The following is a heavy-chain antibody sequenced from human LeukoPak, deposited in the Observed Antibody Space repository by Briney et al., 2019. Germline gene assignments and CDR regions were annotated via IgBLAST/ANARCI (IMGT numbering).Heavy chain of an antibody. CDR3: ATWRTAKTGFDY. Sequence: SETLSLTCTVSGGSISNNNYYWAWIRQPPGKGLECIGSIYYSGSPYYNPALKSRVTISVDTSKNQFSLRLSSVTAADTAVYYCATWRTAKTGFDYWGQGTLVTVSS. CDR1: GGSISNNNYY. D-gene: IGHD1-1*01. J-gene: IGHJ4*02. V-gene: IGHV4-39*01. CDR2: IYYSGSP.